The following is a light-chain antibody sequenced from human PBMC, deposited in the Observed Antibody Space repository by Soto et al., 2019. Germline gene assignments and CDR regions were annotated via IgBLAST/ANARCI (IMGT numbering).Light chain of an antibody. CDR1: QGISSY. CDR3: QQLNIYPLT. Sequence: IQLTQSPSSLSASVGDSVTITCRASQGISSYLVWYQQKPGKAPKLLIYGASTLQSGVPSRFSGSESGTDFTLTISSLQPEDFATYYCQQLNIYPLTFGGGTKVEVE. V-gene: IGKV1-9*01. J-gene: IGKJ4*01. CDR2: GAS.